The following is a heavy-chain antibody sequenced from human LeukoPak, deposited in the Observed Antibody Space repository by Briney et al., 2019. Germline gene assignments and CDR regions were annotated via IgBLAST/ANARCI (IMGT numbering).Heavy chain of an antibody. CDR1: GFTCDEYG. V-gene: IGHV3-43*02. CDR2: ISGDGVST. CDR3: AKDTIPYGRSYYYKDV. D-gene: IGHD3-10*01. Sequence: GGTLKLGWTAGGFTCDEYGMHWVRQAPGSGLEWVSIISGDGVSTYYADSVKGRFTISRDNSKNSLYLQMNTLRTEDTALYYCAKDTIPYGRSYYYKDVWGKGTTVTVSS. J-gene: IGHJ6*03.